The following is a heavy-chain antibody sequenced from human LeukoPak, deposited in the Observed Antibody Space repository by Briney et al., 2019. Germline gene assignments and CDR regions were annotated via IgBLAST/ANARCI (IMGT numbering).Heavy chain of an antibody. CDR2: ISNSSRYI. CDR1: GVTFSGYT. Sequence: PAGTLSLSCAASGVTFSGYTMNWVRQAPGKGLEWVSSISNSSRYIYYADSLKGRFTIFKATEKNLLYLQMTSLTADDAAVYYCARDLRYYDSSGYYVWGRGTLVTVSS. D-gene: IGHD3-22*01. V-gene: IGHV3-21*01. CDR3: ARDLRYYDSSGYYV. J-gene: IGHJ4*02.